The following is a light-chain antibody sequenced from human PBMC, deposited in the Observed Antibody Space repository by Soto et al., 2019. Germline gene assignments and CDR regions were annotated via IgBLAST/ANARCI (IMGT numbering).Light chain of an antibody. V-gene: IGLV1-40*01. J-gene: IGLJ2*01. CDR2: DTT. Sequence: QSALTQPPSVTGAPGQRVTISCTGSHSDIGAGYGVHWYQQFPHSAPKLLIYDTTNRPSGVPDRFSGSRSGTSASLAITGLRGGDEAVYSGQSFESSRFGLFFGGGTKLPV. CDR3: QSFESSRFGLF. CDR1: HSDIGAGYG.